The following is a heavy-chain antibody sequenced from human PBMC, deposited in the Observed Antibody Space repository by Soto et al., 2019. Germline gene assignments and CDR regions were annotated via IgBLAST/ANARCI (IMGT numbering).Heavy chain of an antibody. Sequence: SETLSLTCIVSGDSISSSSYYWSWIRQPPGKGLEWIGYIYYSGSTNYNPSLKSRVTISVDTSKNQFSLKLSSVTAADTAVYYCARTSPTGTYYDFWSGFPSDYGMDVWGQGTTVTVSS. J-gene: IGHJ6*02. CDR2: IYYSGST. CDR3: ARTSPTGTYYDFWSGFPSDYGMDV. D-gene: IGHD3-3*01. CDR1: GDSISSSSYY. V-gene: IGHV4-61*01.